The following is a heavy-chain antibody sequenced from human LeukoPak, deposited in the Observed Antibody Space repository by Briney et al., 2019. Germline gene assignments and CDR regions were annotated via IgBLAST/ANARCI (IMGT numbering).Heavy chain of an antibody. Sequence: ASVKVSCXASGYTFTGYYMHWVRLAPGQGLEWMGWINPNSGSTNYAQKFQGRVTMTRDTSISTAYMELSRLRSDDTAVYYCARDDAPWGQGTLVTVSS. CDR1: GYTFTGYY. V-gene: IGHV1-2*02. CDR2: INPNSGST. CDR3: ARDDAP. J-gene: IGHJ5*02.